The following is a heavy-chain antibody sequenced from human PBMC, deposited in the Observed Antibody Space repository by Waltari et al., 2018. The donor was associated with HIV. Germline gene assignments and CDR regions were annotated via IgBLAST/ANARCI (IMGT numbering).Heavy chain of an antibody. Sequence: QVHLVQSGAEMKRPGASVKVFCKASGYSFTDHLLHWVRQAPGLSPDWLGRINLKNGDTKVTDKLQGRFYMNRDLALATSQMELSGQTPDDTATYYCARGLWVDGIENGGFEFRGQGTEVTVS. J-gene: IGHJ3*01. CDR1: GYSFTDHL. CDR3: ARGLWVDGIENGGFEF. V-gene: IGHV1-2*02. CDR2: INLKNGDT. D-gene: IGHD2-21*01.